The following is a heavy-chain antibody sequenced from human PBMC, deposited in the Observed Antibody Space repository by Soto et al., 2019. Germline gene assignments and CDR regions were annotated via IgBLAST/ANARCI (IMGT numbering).Heavy chain of an antibody. V-gene: IGHV3-15*07. CDR2: IKSKSDGGTA. J-gene: IGHJ5*02. Sequence: EVQLVESGGGLVEPGGSLRLSCAASGFIFTNAWMNWVRQAPGKGLEWVGRIKSKSDGGTADYAAPVKGRFTMSRDDSKGTVDLQMSSLKTEDTAVYYCTTGLVGSSYNPWGQGTLVTVSS. CDR3: TTGLVGSSYNP. CDR1: GFIFTNAW. D-gene: IGHD2-15*01.